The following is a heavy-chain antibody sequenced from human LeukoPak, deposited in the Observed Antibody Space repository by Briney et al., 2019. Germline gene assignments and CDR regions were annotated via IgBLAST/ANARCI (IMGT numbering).Heavy chain of an antibody. Sequence: SETLSLTCTVSGGPVTSYYWNWLRQPPGKGLEWTGYISYSGSTNYNPSLKSRVTISVDTSKNQFSLKLSSVTAADTAVYYCARSPYGGNPLDYWGQGTLVTVSS. V-gene: IGHV4-59*02. CDR3: ARSPYGGNPLDY. CDR2: ISYSGST. D-gene: IGHD4-23*01. J-gene: IGHJ4*02. CDR1: GGPVTSYY.